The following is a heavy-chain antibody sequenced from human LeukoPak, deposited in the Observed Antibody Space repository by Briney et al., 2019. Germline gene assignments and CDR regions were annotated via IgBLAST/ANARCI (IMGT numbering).Heavy chain of an antibody. CDR3: ARGLAVAGYFDY. CDR2: IYYSGST. Sequence: PSETLSLTCTVSGGSISSYYWSWIRQPPGKGLEWIGYIYYSGSTNYNPSLKSRVTISVDTSKNQFSLKLGSVAAADTAVYFCARGLAVAGYFDYWGQGTLVTVSS. J-gene: IGHJ4*02. D-gene: IGHD6-19*01. CDR1: GGSISSYY. V-gene: IGHV4-59*01.